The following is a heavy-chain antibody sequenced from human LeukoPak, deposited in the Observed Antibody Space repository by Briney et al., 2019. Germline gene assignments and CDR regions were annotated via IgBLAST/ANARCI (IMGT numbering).Heavy chain of an antibody. CDR2: INPNSGGT. CDR1: GYTFTGYY. J-gene: IGHJ3*02. D-gene: IGHD3-22*01. V-gene: IGHV1-2*02. Sequence: GASVKVSCKASGYTFTGYYMHWVRQTPGQGLEWMGWINPNSGGTNYAQKFRGRVTMTRDTSISTAYMELSRLRSDDTAVYYCAGFYDSSGWGGAFDIWGQGTMVTVSS. CDR3: AGFYDSSGWGGAFDI.